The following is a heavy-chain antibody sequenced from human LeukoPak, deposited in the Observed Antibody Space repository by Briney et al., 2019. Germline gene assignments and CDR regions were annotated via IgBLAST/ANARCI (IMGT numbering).Heavy chain of an antibody. Sequence: SETLSLTCAVYGGSFSGYYWSWIRQPPGKGLEWIGEINHSGSTNYNPSLKSRITISVDTSKNQFSLKLTSVTAADTAIYYCARGQKLRNFDWLLPTELDYWGQGTLVTVSS. CDR3: ARGQKLRNFDWLLPTELDY. V-gene: IGHV4-34*01. J-gene: IGHJ4*02. CDR1: GGSFSGYY. D-gene: IGHD3-9*01. CDR2: INHSGST.